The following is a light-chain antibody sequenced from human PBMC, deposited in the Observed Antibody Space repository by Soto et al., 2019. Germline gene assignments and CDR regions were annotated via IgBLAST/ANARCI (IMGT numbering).Light chain of an antibody. Sequence: DIQMTQSPSSLSASVGDRVTITCRASQSISNFLNWYQQKPGKAPELLIYAASSLHSGVPSRFSGSGSGTNFTLTNSSLQPEDLATYSCQQSYTTPYTFGQGTKLEIK. V-gene: IGKV1-39*01. J-gene: IGKJ2*01. CDR2: AAS. CDR1: QSISNF. CDR3: QQSYTTPYT.